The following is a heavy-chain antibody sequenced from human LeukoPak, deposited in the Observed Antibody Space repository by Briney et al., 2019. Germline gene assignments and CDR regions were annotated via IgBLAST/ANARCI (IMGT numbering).Heavy chain of an antibody. CDR3: APIAARSRGLGFTPGVNNWFDP. Sequence: PSETLSLTCTVSGGSISSSSYYWGWIRQPQGKGLEWIGSIYYSGSTYYNPSLKSRVTISVDTSKNQFSLKLSSVTAADTAVYYCAPIAARSRGLGFTPGVNNWFDPWGQGTLVTVSS. CDR1: GGSISSSSYY. J-gene: IGHJ5*02. CDR2: IYYSGST. D-gene: IGHD6-6*01. V-gene: IGHV4-39*01.